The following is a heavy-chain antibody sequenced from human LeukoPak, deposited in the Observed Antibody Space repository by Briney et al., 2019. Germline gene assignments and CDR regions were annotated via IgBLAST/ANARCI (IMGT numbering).Heavy chain of an antibody. CDR3: ARGEAWNYAPTYWYFDL. CDR2: ISSSSSYI. Sequence: GGSLRLSCAASGFTFSSYSMNWVRQAPGKGLEWVSSISSSSSYIYYADSVKGRFTISRDNAKNSLYPQMNSLRAEDTAVYYCARGEAWNYAPTYWYFDLWGRGTLVTVSS. CDR1: GFTFSSYS. V-gene: IGHV3-21*01. J-gene: IGHJ2*01. D-gene: IGHD1-7*01.